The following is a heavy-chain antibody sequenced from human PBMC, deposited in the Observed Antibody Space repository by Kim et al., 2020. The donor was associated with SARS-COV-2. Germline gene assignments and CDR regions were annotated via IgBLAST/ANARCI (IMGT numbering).Heavy chain of an antibody. Sequence: SETLSLTCTVSGGSISSSSYYWGWIRQPPGKGLEWIGSIYYSGSIYYNPSLKSRVTISIDTSKNQFSLKLSSVTAADTAVYYCARQSRIVVVPAAILAWGQGTLVTVSS. CDR2: IYYSGSI. D-gene: IGHD2-2*01. CDR3: ARQSRIVVVPAAILA. J-gene: IGHJ4*02. V-gene: IGHV4-39*01. CDR1: GGSISSSSYY.